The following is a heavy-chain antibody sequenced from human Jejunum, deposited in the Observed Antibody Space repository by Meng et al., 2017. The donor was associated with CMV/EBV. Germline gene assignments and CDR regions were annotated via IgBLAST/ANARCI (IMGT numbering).Heavy chain of an antibody. D-gene: IGHD2-21*01. CDR3: ARSRSLGWNRPFDY. Sequence: KACGRAVRHYGVIGERQAPRQGLELMGGNIPIFSTPNYAQRFQGRVTVTTDESTNTAYMELNSLTSEDTAVYFCARSRSLGWNRPFDYWGQGTLVTVSS. CDR1: GRAVRHYG. J-gene: IGHJ4*02. V-gene: IGHV1-69*05. CDR2: NIPIFSTP.